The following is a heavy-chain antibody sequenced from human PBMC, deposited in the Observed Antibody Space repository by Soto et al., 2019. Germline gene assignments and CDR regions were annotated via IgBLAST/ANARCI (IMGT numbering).Heavy chain of an antibody. CDR3: VKSRGGNNFDFFD. CDR2: IRGNGDPP. CDR1: GFTFSSYA. J-gene: IGHJ4*02. D-gene: IGHD5-12*01. Sequence: GXLRLSCSSSGFTFSSYAMHWVLQSPGKGLEYVSGIRGNGDPPFYADSVKGRFTISRDNSKDTLYLQMSSLSADDTAVYYCVKSRGGNNFDFFDWGQGALVTVSS. V-gene: IGHV3-64D*06.